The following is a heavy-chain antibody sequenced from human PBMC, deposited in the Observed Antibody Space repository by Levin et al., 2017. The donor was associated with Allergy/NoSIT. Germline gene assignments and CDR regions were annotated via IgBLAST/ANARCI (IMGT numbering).Heavy chain of an antibody. CDR3: AKPRGIVGATTGEFDY. CDR2: ISGSGGST. J-gene: IGHJ4*02. CDR1: GFTFSSYA. V-gene: IGHV3-23*01. Sequence: GGSLRLSCAASGFTFSSYAMSWVRQAPGKGLEWVSAISGSGGSTYYADSVKGRFTISRDNSKNTLYLQMNSLRAEDTAVYYWAKPRGIVGATTGEFDYWGQGTLVTVSS. D-gene: IGHD1-26*01.